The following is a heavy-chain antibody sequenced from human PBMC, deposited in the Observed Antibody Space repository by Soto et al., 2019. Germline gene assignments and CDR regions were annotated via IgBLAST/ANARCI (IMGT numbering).Heavy chain of an antibody. J-gene: IGHJ5*02. CDR3: ARSLGGSPLGWFDP. CDR2: IIPILGIA. Sequence: QVQLVQSGAEVKKPGSSVKVSCKASGGTFSSYTISWVRQAPGQGLEWMGRIIPILGIANYAQKFQGRVTITADKSTSTAYMELSSLRSEDTAVYYCARSLGGSPLGWFDPWGQGTLVTVSS. V-gene: IGHV1-69*02. D-gene: IGHD1-26*01. CDR1: GGTFSSYT.